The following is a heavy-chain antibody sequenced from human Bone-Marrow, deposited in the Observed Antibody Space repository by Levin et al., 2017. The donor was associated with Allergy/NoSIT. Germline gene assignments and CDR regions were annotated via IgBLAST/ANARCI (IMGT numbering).Heavy chain of an antibody. CDR2: MNPNSGNT. D-gene: IGHD3-3*01. J-gene: IGHJ6*02. Sequence: GASVKVSCKASGYTFTSYDINWVRQATGQGLEWMGWMNPNSGNTGSAQKFQGRVTMTRNTSINTAYLEVSSLRSGDTAVYYCARAASDRKYYDFVSGLCTHYDALVVWGQGTTVTVS. CDR1: GYTFTSYD. CDR3: ARAASDRKYYDFVSGLCTHYDALVV. V-gene: IGHV1-8*01.